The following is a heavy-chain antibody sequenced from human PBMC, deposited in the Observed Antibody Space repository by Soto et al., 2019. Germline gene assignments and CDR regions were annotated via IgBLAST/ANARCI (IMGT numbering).Heavy chain of an antibody. Sequence: SETLSLTCTVSGGSISSYYWSWIRQPPGKGLEWIGYIYYSGSTNYNPSLKSRVTISVDTSKNQFSLKLSSVTAADTAVYYCARGAVVVVPAAHHYMDVWGKGTTVTVSS. V-gene: IGHV4-59*01. CDR1: GGSISSYY. J-gene: IGHJ6*03. CDR3: ARGAVVVVPAAHHYMDV. CDR2: IYYSGST. D-gene: IGHD2-2*01.